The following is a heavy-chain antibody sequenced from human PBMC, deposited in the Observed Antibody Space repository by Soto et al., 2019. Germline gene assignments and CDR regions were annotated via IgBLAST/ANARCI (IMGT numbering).Heavy chain of an antibody. CDR3: ARDKTTGLFDY. CDR2: INHSGST. Sequence: QVQLQQWGAGLLKPSETLSLTCAVYGGSFSGYYWTWIRQPPGTGLEWIGEINHSGSTNYNTSLKGLLPISVDTTKNPFSLKLTSVTAAAAAVYYCARDKTTGLFDYWGQGTLVTVSS. J-gene: IGHJ4*02. CDR1: GGSFSGYY. V-gene: IGHV4-34*01. D-gene: IGHD1-7*01.